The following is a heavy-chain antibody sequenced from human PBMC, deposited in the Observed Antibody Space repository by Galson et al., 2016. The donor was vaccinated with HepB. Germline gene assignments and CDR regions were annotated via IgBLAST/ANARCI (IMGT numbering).Heavy chain of an antibody. Sequence: SVKVSCKASGYTFSNSAITWMRQAPGQGLEYVGWISAYNGNTNYAYKLRGRVTMTTDTSTDTAYMELRSLSSDDTAVYWCAREGGTVRTHHVFGHWGQGALVTVSS. V-gene: IGHV1-18*01. D-gene: IGHD4-17*01. CDR3: AREGGTVRTHHVFGH. CDR2: ISAYNGNT. CDR1: GYTFSNSA. J-gene: IGHJ4*02.